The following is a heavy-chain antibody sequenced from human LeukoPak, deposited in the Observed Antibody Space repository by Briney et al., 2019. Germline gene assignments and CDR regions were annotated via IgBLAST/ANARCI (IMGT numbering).Heavy chain of an antibody. CDR1: GFTFSDYY. Sequence: GGSLRLSCAASGFTFSDYYMSWIRQAPGKGLEWGSYISSSGSTIYYADSVKGRFTISRDNAKNSLYLQMNSLRAEDTAVYYCARSTIVVVPAAMDYWGQGTLVTVSS. V-gene: IGHV3-11*01. CDR2: ISSSGSTI. D-gene: IGHD2-2*01. J-gene: IGHJ4*02. CDR3: ARSTIVVVPAAMDY.